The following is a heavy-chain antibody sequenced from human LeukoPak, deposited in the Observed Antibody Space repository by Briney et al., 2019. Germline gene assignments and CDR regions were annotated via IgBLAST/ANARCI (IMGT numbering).Heavy chain of an antibody. Sequence: ASVKVSCKASGYTFTGYYMHWVRQAPGQGLEWMGWINPNSGGTIYAQKFQGRVTMTRDTSISTAYMELSRLRSDDTAVYYCARVRAVEGIRGVSIPSFDPWGQGTLVTVSS. D-gene: IGHD3-10*01. V-gene: IGHV1-2*02. CDR1: GYTFTGYY. CDR2: INPNSGGT. CDR3: ARVRAVEGIRGVSIPSFDP. J-gene: IGHJ5*02.